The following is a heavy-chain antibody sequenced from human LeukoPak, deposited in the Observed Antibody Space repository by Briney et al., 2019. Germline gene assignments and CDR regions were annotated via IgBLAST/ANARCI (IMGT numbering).Heavy chain of an antibody. CDR2: IYYSGSA. Sequence: SETLSLTCTVSGGSISSYYWSWIRQPPGKGLEWIGYIYYSGSANYNPSLKSRVTISVDTSKNQFSLKLSSVTAADTAVYYCARHLNYDFWSGSGFDYWGQGTLVTVSS. CDR1: GGSISSYY. J-gene: IGHJ4*02. V-gene: IGHV4-59*08. D-gene: IGHD3-3*01. CDR3: ARHLNYDFWSGSGFDY.